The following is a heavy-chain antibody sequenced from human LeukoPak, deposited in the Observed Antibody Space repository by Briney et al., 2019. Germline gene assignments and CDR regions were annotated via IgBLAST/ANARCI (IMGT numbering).Heavy chain of an antibody. Sequence: PGGSLRLSCAASGFTFSSYAMHWVRQAPGKGLEWVAVISYDGSNKYYADSVKGRFTISRDNSKNTLYLQMNSLRAEDTAVYYCASEGYSYGYADYWGQGTLVTVSS. CDR2: ISYDGSNK. V-gene: IGHV3-30-3*01. J-gene: IGHJ4*02. D-gene: IGHD5-18*01. CDR3: ASEGYSYGYADY. CDR1: GFTFSSYA.